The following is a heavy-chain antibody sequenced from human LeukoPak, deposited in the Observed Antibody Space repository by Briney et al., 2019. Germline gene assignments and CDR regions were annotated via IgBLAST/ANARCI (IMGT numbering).Heavy chain of an antibody. CDR3: ARRLRSGGDYVGNYYYYMDV. D-gene: IGHD4-17*01. Sequence: SETLSLTCTVSGGSISSYYWSWIRQPPGKGLEWIGYIYTSGSTNYNPSLKSRVTISVDTSKTQFSLKLSSVTAADTAVYYCARRLRSGGDYVGNYYYYMDVWGKGTTATVSS. CDR2: IYTSGST. CDR1: GGSISSYY. J-gene: IGHJ6*03. V-gene: IGHV4-4*09.